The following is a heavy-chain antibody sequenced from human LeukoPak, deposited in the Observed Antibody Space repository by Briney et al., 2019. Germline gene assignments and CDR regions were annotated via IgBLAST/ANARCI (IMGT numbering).Heavy chain of an antibody. J-gene: IGHJ4*02. V-gene: IGHV4-59*01. CDR3: ARGNSYGYFDY. CDR2: ILHSGST. Sequence: SETLSLTCTVSGASISNYYWNWIRQPPGKGLGWIGSILHSGSTNYNPSLKSRVTISVDTSKNQFSLKLSSVTAADTAVYYCARGNSYGYFDYWGQGTLVTVSS. CDR1: GASISNYY. D-gene: IGHD5-18*01.